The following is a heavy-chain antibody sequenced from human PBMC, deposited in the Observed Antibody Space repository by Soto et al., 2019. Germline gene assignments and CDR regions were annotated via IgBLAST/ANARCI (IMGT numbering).Heavy chain of an antibody. Sequence: EVQLVESGGGLVQPGGSLRLSCAASGFTFSSYWMHWVRQAPGKGLVWVSRINSDGRSTSYADSVKGRFTISRDNAKNTLYLHMNSLRAEDTAVYYCAREEGAAFYYDGMDVWGRGTTVTVSS. CDR3: AREEGAAFYYDGMDV. V-gene: IGHV3-74*01. CDR1: GFTFSSYW. CDR2: INSDGRST. J-gene: IGHJ6*02.